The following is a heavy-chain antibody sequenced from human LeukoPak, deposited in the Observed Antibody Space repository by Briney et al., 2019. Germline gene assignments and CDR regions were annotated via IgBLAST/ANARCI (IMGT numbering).Heavy chain of an antibody. CDR2: IYYSGST. V-gene: IGHV4-59*01. D-gene: IGHD5-24*01. Sequence: SETLSLTCTVSGGSISSYYWRWIRQPPGKGLEWIGYIYYSGSTNYNPSLKSRVTISVDTSKNQFSLKLSSVTAADTAVYYCARGDGYNSYYYYYYMDVWGKGTTVTVSS. CDR1: GGSISSYY. CDR3: ARGDGYNSYYYYYYMDV. J-gene: IGHJ6*03.